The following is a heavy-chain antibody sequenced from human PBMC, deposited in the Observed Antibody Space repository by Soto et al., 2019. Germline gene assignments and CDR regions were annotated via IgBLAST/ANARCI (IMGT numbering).Heavy chain of an antibody. Sequence: PSETLSLTCTVSGGSISSYYWSWIRQPPGKGLEWIGYIYYSASTNYNPSLKSRVTISVDTSKNQFSLKLKSATPEDTAIYYCARIVGGDPDHWGLGTLVTVSS. D-gene: IGHD2-21*02. CDR1: GGSISSYY. CDR3: ARIVGGDPDH. V-gene: IGHV4-59*12. J-gene: IGHJ5*02. CDR2: IYYSAST.